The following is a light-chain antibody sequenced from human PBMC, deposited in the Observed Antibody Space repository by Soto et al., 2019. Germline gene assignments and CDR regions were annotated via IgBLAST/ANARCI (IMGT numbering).Light chain of an antibody. V-gene: IGLV1-51*01. J-gene: IGLJ2*01. CDR2: DTN. Sequence: QSVLTQPPSVSAAPGQQVTISCSGETSNIGNNYVSWYQQLPGTAPKLLIDDTNNRPSGIPDRFSGSKSGTSANLGITGLQTGDEAVYYCGAWDSSLSGVLFGGGTKLTVL. CDR1: TSNIGNNY. CDR3: GAWDSSLSGVL.